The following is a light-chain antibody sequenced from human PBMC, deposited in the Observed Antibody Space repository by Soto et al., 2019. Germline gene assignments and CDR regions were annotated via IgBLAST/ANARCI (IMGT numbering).Light chain of an antibody. Sequence: QSALTQPASVSGSPGQSITISCTGSSSDVGGYDYVSWYQQHPGKVPKLMIYEVRKRPSGVSNRFSGSKSGNTASLTISGLQAEDEAEYYCSSYTRSSTEVFGTGTKVTVL. CDR3: SSYTRSSTEV. J-gene: IGLJ1*01. V-gene: IGLV2-14*01. CDR2: EVR. CDR1: SSDVGGYDY.